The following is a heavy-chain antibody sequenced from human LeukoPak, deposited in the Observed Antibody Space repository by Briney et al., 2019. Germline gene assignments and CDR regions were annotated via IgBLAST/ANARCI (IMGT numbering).Heavy chain of an antibody. J-gene: IGHJ3*02. Sequence: GGSLRLSCAASGFTVSSNFMSWVRQAPGKGLEWVSVIYSGGSTYYADSVKGRFTISRDNSKNTLYLQMNSLRAEDTAVYYCAREISRTGAFDIWGQGTMVTVSS. CDR3: AREISRTGAFDI. CDR1: GFTVSSNF. CDR2: IYSGGST. D-gene: IGHD3-3*02. V-gene: IGHV3-53*05.